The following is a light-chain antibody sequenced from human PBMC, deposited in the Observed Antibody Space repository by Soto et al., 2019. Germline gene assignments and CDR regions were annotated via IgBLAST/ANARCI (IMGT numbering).Light chain of an antibody. CDR3: QHYDNLPLT. CDR2: DAA. Sequence: DIQMTQSPSSLSASVGDRVTITCQASQDIKNYLNWYQQKSGKAPKLLIYDAADLETGVPSRFSGSGSGTDFTFTINSLQPDDIAPYYCQHYDNLPLTFGGGTKVEIK. CDR1: QDIKNY. J-gene: IGKJ4*01. V-gene: IGKV1-33*01.